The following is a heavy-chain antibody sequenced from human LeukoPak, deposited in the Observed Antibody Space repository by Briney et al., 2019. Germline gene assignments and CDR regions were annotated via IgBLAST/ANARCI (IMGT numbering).Heavy chain of an antibody. CDR1: GFTFSSYG. CDR3: AKLVSGYYFDY. V-gene: IGHV3-30*02. Sequence: GGSLRLSCAASGFTFSSYGMYWVRQAPGKGLEWVAFIRYDGSNKYYADSVKGRFTVSRDNSKNTLYLQMNSLRAEDTAVYYCAKLVSGYYFDYWGQGTLVTVSS. D-gene: IGHD6-19*01. J-gene: IGHJ4*02. CDR2: IRYDGSNK.